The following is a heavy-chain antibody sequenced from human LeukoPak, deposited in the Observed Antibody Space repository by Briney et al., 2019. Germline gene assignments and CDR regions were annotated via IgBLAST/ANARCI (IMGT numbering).Heavy chain of an antibody. J-gene: IGHJ6*03. CDR1: GFTFDDYA. V-gene: IGHV3-9*01. CDR3: AKDLLPTRYYYMDV. D-gene: IGHD1-26*01. CDR2: ISWNSGSI. Sequence: GGSPRLSCAASGFTFDDYAMHWVRQAPGKGLEWVSGISWNSGSIGYADSVKGRFTISRDNAKNSLYLQMNSLRAEDTALYYCAKDLLPTRYYYMDVWGKGTTVTVSS.